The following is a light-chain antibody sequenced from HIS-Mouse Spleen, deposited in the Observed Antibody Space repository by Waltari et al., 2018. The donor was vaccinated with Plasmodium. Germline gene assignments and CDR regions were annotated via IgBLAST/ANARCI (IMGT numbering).Light chain of an antibody. CDR1: KLGDKY. Sequence: SYELTQPPSVSVSPGQTARITCSGDKLGDKYACWYQQKPGQSPVLVIYQDSKRPSGMPGLFCGSNSGNTATLTIGGTQAMDEADYYCQAWDSSTVVFGGGTKLTVL. V-gene: IGLV3-1*01. CDR3: QAWDSSTVV. J-gene: IGLJ2*01. CDR2: QDS.